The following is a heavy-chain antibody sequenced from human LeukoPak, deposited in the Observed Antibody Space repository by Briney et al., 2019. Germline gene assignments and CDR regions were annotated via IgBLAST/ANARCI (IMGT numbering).Heavy chain of an antibody. D-gene: IGHD5-12*01. CDR3: ARATSGYDSWGYFDY. J-gene: IGHJ4*02. CDR1: GGTFSSYA. CDR2: IIPIFGTA. Sequence: ASVKVSCKASGGTFSSYAISWVRQAPGQGLEWMGGIIPIFGTANYAQKFQGRVTITADESTSTAYMELSSLRSEDTAVYYCARATSGYDSWGYFDYWGQGTLVTVSS. V-gene: IGHV1-69*13.